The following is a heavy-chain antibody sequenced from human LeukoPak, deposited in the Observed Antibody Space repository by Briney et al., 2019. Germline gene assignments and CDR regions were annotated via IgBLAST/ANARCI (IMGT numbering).Heavy chain of an antibody. Sequence: ASETLSLTCTVSGGSISSYYWSWIRQPPGKGLGWIGYIYYSGSTNYNPSLKSRVTISVDTSKNQFSLKLSSVTAADTAVYYCARRTSIYGDYVHDYWGQGTLVTVSS. CDR2: IYYSGST. CDR1: GGSISSYY. J-gene: IGHJ4*02. CDR3: ARRTSIYGDYVHDY. V-gene: IGHV4-59*08. D-gene: IGHD4-17*01.